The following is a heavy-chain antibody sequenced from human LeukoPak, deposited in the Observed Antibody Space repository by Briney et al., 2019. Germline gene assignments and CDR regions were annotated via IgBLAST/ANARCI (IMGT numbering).Heavy chain of an antibody. Sequence: KTSETLSLTCTVSGGSISSYYWSWIRQPAGKGLESIGHISTSGSTNYNPSLKSRVTMSVDTSKNQFSLKLSSVTAADTAVYYCAGAIYYYDSSGYPYWGQGTLVTVSS. CDR2: ISTSGST. CDR3: AGAIYYYDSSGYPY. D-gene: IGHD3-22*01. V-gene: IGHV4-4*07. J-gene: IGHJ4*02. CDR1: GGSISSYY.